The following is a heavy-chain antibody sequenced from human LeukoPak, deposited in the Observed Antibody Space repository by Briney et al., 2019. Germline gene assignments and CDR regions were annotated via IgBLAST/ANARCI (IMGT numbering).Heavy chain of an antibody. J-gene: IGHJ4*02. V-gene: IGHV1-18*01. CDR1: GYTFTNFG. CDR3: ARSATYYDSSGYYFDY. Sequence: ASVTVSCKASGYTFTNFGISWVRQAPGQGLEWMGWITPYNGNTNYAQTLQGRVTMTTDTSTSTAYMELRSLRSDDTAVYYCARSATYYDSSGYYFDYWGQGTLVTVSS. D-gene: IGHD3-22*01. CDR2: ITPYNGNT.